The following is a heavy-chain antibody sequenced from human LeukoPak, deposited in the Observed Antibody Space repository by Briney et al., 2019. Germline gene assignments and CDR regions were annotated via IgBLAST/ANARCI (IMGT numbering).Heavy chain of an antibody. CDR2: FIPVFATT. Sequence: SVNVSCKASGGTFSSYAMSWVRQAPGQGLERMGGFIPVFATTRYAQKLQGRVTITTDESTSTAYMELSSLRSEDTAVYYCARDAVFSGQLRNAFDIWGQGTMVTVSS. CDR1: GGTFSSYA. V-gene: IGHV1-69*05. D-gene: IGHD6-6*01. CDR3: ARDAVFSGQLRNAFDI. J-gene: IGHJ3*02.